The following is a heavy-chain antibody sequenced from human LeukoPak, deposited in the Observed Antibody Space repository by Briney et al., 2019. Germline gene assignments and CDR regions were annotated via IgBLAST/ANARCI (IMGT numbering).Heavy chain of an antibody. Sequence: GGSLRLSCAASGFTFSSYGMHWVRQAPGKGLEWVAFIRYDGSNKYYADSVKGRFTISRDNSKNTLYLQMNSLRAEDTAVYYCAKVGRYDFWSGFGDYWGQGTLVTVSS. CDR2: IRYDGSNK. CDR3: AKVGRYDFWSGFGDY. D-gene: IGHD3-3*01. V-gene: IGHV3-30*02. CDR1: GFTFSSYG. J-gene: IGHJ4*02.